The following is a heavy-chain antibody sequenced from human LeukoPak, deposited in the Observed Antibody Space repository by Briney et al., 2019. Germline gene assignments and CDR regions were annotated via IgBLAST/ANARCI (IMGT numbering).Heavy chain of an antibody. J-gene: IGHJ4*02. D-gene: IGHD3-22*01. V-gene: IGHV3-21*01. CDR1: GFTFSSYS. CDR2: ISSSSSYI. Sequence: GGSLRLSCAASGFTFSSYSMNWVRQAPGKGLEWVSSISSSSSYIYYADSVKGRFTIPRDNAKNSLYLQMSSLRAEDTAVYCCAMSPYDSSGYYFYWGQGTLVTVSS. CDR3: AMSPYDSSGYYFY.